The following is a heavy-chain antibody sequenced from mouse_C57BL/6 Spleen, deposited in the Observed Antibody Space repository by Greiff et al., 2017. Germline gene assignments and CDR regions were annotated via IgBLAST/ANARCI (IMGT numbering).Heavy chain of an antibody. CDR2: ISSGSSTI. V-gene: IGHV5-17*01. D-gene: IGHD1-1*01. CDR1: GFTFSDYG. J-gene: IGHJ4*01. CDR3: ARVTVVRAMDY. Sequence: DVHLVESGGGLVKPGGSLKLSCAASGFTFSDYGMHWVRQAPEKGLEWVAYISSGSSTIYYADTVKGRFTISRDNAKNTLFLQMTSLRSEDTAMYYCARVTVVRAMDYWGQGTSVTVSS.